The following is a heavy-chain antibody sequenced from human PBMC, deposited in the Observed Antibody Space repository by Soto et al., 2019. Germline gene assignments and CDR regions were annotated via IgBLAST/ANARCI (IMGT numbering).Heavy chain of an antibody. CDR1: GGSIDSGDYY. D-gene: IGHD1-1*01. CDR2: VYYSGTT. CDR3: ARDVSAPPDNVDP. J-gene: IGHJ5*02. Sequence: NPSETLSLTCTVSGGSIDSGDYYWSWIRQPAGKGLEWIGYVYYSGTTNYNPFLKSRVTLSLDKYKNQFSLKTNSVTAAETAVYYCARDVSAPPDNVDPWGQGTLVTVSS. V-gene: IGHV4-61*10.